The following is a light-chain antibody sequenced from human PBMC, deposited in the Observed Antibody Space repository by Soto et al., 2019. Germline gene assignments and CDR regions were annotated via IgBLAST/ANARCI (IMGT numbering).Light chain of an antibody. Sequence: DIQMTQSPSSLSASVGDRVTITCRASQSISSYLNWYQQKPGKAPKLRIYGASSLQSGVPSRFSGSGSGTDFTLTISSLQPEDFATYYCQQSYSTPPYTFGQGTKLEIK. CDR3: QQSYSTPPYT. CDR2: GAS. V-gene: IGKV1-39*01. CDR1: QSISSY. J-gene: IGKJ2*01.